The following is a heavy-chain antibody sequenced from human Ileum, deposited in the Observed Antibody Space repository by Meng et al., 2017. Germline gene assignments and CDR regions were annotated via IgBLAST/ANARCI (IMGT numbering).Heavy chain of an antibody. D-gene: IGHD3-16*01. Sequence: HRQQWGEGLLKPSETLSLTCAVYGGSFSGYYWSWIRQPPGKGLEWIGEINHSGSTNYNPSLKSRVTISVDTSKNQFSLKLSSVTAADTAVYYCARGGGRYGPDFDYWGQGTLVTVSS. V-gene: IGHV4-34*01. J-gene: IGHJ4*02. CDR1: GGSFSGYY. CDR2: INHSGST. CDR3: ARGGGRYGPDFDY.